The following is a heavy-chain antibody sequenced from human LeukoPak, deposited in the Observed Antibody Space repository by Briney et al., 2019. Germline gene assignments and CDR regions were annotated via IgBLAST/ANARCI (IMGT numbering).Heavy chain of an antibody. CDR1: GYSISSGYY. Sequence: PSETLSLTCAVSGYSISSGYYWAWIRQPPGKGLEWIGTVYHSGTTYYSPSLKSRVTISVDTSKNQFSLRLSPVTAADTAVYYCARRHPTSKYFDSWGQGILVTVSS. CDR2: VYHSGTT. V-gene: IGHV4-38-2*01. D-gene: IGHD5-12*01. J-gene: IGHJ4*02. CDR3: ARRHPTSKYFDS.